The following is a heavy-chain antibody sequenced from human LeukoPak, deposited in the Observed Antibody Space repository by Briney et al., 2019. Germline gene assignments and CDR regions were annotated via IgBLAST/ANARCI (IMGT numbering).Heavy chain of an antibody. CDR3: ARDCSSTSCYRYYFDY. CDR1: GGSISSYY. Sequence: SEALSLTXTVSGGSISSYYWSWIRQPAGKGLEWIGRIYTSGSTNYNPSLKSRVTMSVDTSKNQFSLKLSSVTAADTAVYYCARDCSSTSCYRYYFDYWGQGNLVTVSS. D-gene: IGHD2-2*01. CDR2: IYTSGST. J-gene: IGHJ4*02. V-gene: IGHV4-4*07.